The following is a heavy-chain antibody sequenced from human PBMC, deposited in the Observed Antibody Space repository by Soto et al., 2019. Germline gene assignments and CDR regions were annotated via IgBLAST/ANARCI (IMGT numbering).Heavy chain of an antibody. D-gene: IGHD1-26*01. J-gene: IGHJ4*02. V-gene: IGHV3-15*07. CDR1: GFTFDNAR. CDR2: IKSKIDDGTT. Sequence: EVQLVESGGGLVKPGGSLRVSCAASGFTFDNARMNWVRQAPGKGLEWVGRIKSKIDDGTTDYAAPVKGRFTISRDDSKTTLYLEMNSLKTEDTAVYYCSTTGGTYYSRFDYWGQGIQVTVSS. CDR3: STTGGTYYSRFDY.